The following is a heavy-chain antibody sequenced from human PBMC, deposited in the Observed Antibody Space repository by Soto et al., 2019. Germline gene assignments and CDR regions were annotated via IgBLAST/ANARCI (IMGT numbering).Heavy chain of an antibody. D-gene: IGHD6-13*01. CDR2: IYYNGST. CDR3: ARYRISGSWSKFGY. V-gene: IGHV4-31*03. CDR1: GLTISSASYY. Sequence: QVLLQESGPGLMKPSQTLSLTCTVSGLTISSASYYWSWIRQHPGKGLEWVGNIYYNGSTYYSPSLKSRCTLWLDADKQQLSLRLASVTAADTAVYYCARYRISGSWSKFGYCGQSTLVAVS. J-gene: IGHJ4*02.